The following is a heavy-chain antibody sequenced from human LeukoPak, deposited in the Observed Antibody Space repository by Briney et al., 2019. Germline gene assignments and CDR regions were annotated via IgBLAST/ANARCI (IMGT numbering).Heavy chain of an antibody. Sequence: SQTLSLTCTVSGGSISSGSYHWSWIRQPAGKGLEWIGRIYTSGNTNYNPSLKSRVTISVDASKNQFSLKLRSVTAADTAVYYCASIDTAVVRTDSWGQGTLVTVSS. J-gene: IGHJ4*02. CDR1: GGSISSGSYH. CDR2: IYTSGNT. V-gene: IGHV4-61*02. CDR3: ASIDTAVVRTDS. D-gene: IGHD5-18*01.